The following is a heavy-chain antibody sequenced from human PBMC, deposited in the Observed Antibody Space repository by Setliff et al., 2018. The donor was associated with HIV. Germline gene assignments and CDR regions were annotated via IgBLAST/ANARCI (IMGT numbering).Heavy chain of an antibody. J-gene: IGHJ4*02. CDR2: IYYSGST. D-gene: IGHD3-22*01. CDR1: GGSISNSRYY. Sequence: PSETLSLTCTVSGGSISNSRYYWSWIRQPPGKGLEWIGSIYYSGSTYYNPSLKSRVTISVDTSKNQFSLKLTSVTAADTAVYNCVRNGYYSLDYWGQGTLVTVSS. CDR3: VRNGYYSLDY. V-gene: IGHV4-39*07.